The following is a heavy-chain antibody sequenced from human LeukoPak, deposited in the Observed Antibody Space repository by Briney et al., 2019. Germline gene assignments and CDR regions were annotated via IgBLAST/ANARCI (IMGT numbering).Heavy chain of an antibody. Sequence: SQTLSLTCAVSGGSISSGGYYWSWIRQPPGKGLEWIGYIYHSGSTYYNPSLESRVTISVDTSKNQFSLKLSSVTAADTAVYYCASSGWRNNWFDPWGQGTLVTVSS. V-gene: IGHV4-30-2*01. CDR1: GGSISSGGYY. D-gene: IGHD6-19*01. CDR3: ASSGWRNNWFDP. CDR2: IYHSGST. J-gene: IGHJ5*02.